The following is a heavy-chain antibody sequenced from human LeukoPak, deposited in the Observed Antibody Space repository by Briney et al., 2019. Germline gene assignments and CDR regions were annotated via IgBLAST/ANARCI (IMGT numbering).Heavy chain of an antibody. D-gene: IGHD3-10*01. J-gene: IGHJ6*02. Sequence: GGSLRLSCAASGFTFSSYSMNWVRQAPGKGLEWVSSISSSSSYIYYADSVKGRFTISRDNAKNSLYLQMNSLRAEDTAVYYCARPSITMVRGTSCQYYYYGMDVWGQGTTVTVSS. CDR3: ARPSITMVRGTSCQYYYYGMDV. V-gene: IGHV3-21*01. CDR2: ISSSSSYI. CDR1: GFTFSSYS.